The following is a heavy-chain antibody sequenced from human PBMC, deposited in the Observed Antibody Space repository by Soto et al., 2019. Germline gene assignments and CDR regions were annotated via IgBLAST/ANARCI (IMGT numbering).Heavy chain of an antibody. V-gene: IGHV3-7*01. CDR2: IKPDGSEK. D-gene: IGHD3-10*01. CDR3: ARDQVRGDDFNFDY. CDR1: GFIFSTYW. Sequence: GGSLRLSCAASGFIFSTYWMAWVRQAPGKGLEWVANIKPDGSEKHHADSVKGRFTISRDNAHNSVSLQMDSLRAEDTGVYYCARDQVRGDDFNFDYWGQGIQVTVSS. J-gene: IGHJ4*02.